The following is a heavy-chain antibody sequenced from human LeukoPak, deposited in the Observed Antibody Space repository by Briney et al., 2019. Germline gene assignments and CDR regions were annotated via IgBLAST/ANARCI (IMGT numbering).Heavy chain of an antibody. D-gene: IGHD3-22*01. CDR3: ARNYYDSSGYYRYFDY. Sequence: SETLSLTCAVSGGSISSGGYSWSWILQPPGKGLEWIGYIYHSGSTYYNPSLKSRVTISVDRSKNQFSLKLSSVTAADTAVYYCARNYYDSSGYYRYFDYWGQGTLVTVSS. J-gene: IGHJ4*02. CDR2: IYHSGST. CDR1: GGSISSGGYS. V-gene: IGHV4-30-2*01.